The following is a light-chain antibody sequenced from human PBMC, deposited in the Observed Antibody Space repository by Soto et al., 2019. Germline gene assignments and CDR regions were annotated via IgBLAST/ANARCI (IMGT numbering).Light chain of an antibody. CDR1: QSVSSSY. CDR3: QQRHNSWT. CDR2: DAS. Sequence: EIVLTQSPGTLSLSPGDRATLSCRASQSVSSSYLAWYQQKPGQAPRLLIYDASNRATGIPARFSGSGSGTDFTLTISSLEPEDFALYYCQQRHNSWTFGQGTKVDIK. J-gene: IGKJ1*01. V-gene: IGKV3-11*01.